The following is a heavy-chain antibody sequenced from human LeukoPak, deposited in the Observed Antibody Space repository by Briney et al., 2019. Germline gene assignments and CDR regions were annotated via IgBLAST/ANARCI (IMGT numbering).Heavy chain of an antibody. J-gene: IGHJ4*02. D-gene: IGHD2-15*01. CDR1: GGSFSGYY. CDR2: INHSGST. Sequence: SETLSLTCAVYGGSFSGYYWSWIRQPPGKGLEWIGEINHSGSTNYNPSLKSRVTISVGTPKNQFSLKLSSVTAADTAVYYCASSDVVVVAATSSYFDYWGQGTLVAVSS. CDR3: ASSDVVVVAATSSYFDY. V-gene: IGHV4-34*01.